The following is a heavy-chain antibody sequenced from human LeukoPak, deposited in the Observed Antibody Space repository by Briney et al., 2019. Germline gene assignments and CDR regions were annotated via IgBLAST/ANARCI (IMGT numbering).Heavy chain of an antibody. CDR3: ARAAARGTYNWFDP. D-gene: IGHD6-6*01. V-gene: IGHV1-2*02. CDR1: GYTFTGYY. CDR2: INPNSGGT. J-gene: IGHJ5*02. Sequence: GSVKVSCKASGYTFTGYYMHWVRQAPGQGLEWMGWINPNSGGTNYAQKFQGRVTMTRDTSISTAYMELSRLRSDDTAVYYCARAAARGTYNWFDPWGQGTLVTVSS.